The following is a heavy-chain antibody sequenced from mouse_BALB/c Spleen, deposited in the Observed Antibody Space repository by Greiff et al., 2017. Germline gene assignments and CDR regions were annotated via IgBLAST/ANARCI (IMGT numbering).Heavy chain of an antibody. J-gene: IGHJ2*01. CDR1: GFTFSSYT. Sequence: EVHLVESGGGLVKPGGSLKLSCAASGFTFSSYTMSWVRQTPEKRLEWVATISSGGSYTYYPDSVKGRFTISRDNAKNTLYLQMSSLKSEDTAMYYCTREGNFYCFDYWGQGTTLTVSS. V-gene: IGHV5-6-4*01. CDR2: ISSGGSYT. D-gene: IGHD2-1*01. CDR3: TREGNFYCFDY.